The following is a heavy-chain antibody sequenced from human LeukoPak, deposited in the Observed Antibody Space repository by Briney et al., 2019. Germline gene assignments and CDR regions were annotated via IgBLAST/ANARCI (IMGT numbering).Heavy chain of an antibody. CDR1: GASISSNW. J-gene: IGHJ4*02. CDR2: IHHSGCA. CDR3: VRDRGEWSYSHDY. D-gene: IGHD3-10*01. Sequence: SETLSLTCAVSGASISSNWWNWVRQPPGKGLEWIGEIHHSGCANYNPSLKSRVTISLDTSENQFSLRLSSVTAADTAVYYCVRDRGEWSYSHDYWGQGTLVTVSS. V-gene: IGHV4-4*02.